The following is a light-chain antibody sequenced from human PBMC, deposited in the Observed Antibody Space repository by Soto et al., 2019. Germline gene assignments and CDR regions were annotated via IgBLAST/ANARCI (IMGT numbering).Light chain of an antibody. CDR1: SSDVGGYNY. V-gene: IGLV2-14*01. Sequence: QSALTQPASVSGSPGQSITISCTGTSSDVGGYNYVSWYQQHPGKAPKLMIYEVNNRPSGVSNRFSGSKSGNTASLTISGLQAEDEADYYCSSYTSSSTLVVCGGGTKRTVL. CDR2: EVN. J-gene: IGLJ2*01. CDR3: SSYTSSSTLVV.